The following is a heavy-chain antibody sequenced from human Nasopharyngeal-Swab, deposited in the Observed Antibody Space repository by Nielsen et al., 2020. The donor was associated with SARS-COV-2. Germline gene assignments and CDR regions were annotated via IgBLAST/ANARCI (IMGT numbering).Heavy chain of an antibody. CDR3: ARENQLLYLWDAFDI. CDR2: ISSSSSYI. Sequence: ESLNTSCAASGSIFSSYSMNWVRQAPGKGLEWVSSISSSSSYIYYADSEKGRFTISSDNAKNALYLQMNRLRAEDTDVYYWARENQLLYLWDAFDIWGQGTMVTVSS. D-gene: IGHD2-2*02. V-gene: IGHV3-21*01. CDR1: GSIFSSYS. J-gene: IGHJ3*02.